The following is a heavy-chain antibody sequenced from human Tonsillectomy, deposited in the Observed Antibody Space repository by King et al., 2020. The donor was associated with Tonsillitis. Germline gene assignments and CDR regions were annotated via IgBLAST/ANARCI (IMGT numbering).Heavy chain of an antibody. CDR1: GFTFSSYG. CDR2: IIYDGSNE. CDR3: AKDPPTLA. J-gene: IGHJ5*02. V-gene: IGHV3-30*18. Sequence: QVQLVESGGGVVQPGRSLRLSCAASGFTFSSYGMHWVRQAPGKGLEGVALIIYDGSNEYYADSVKGRFTISRDNSKNTLYLQMNSLRVEDTAVYYCAKDPPTLAWGQGTLVTVSS.